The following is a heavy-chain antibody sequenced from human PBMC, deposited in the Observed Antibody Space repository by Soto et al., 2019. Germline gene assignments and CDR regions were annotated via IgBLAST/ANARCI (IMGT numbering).Heavy chain of an antibody. CDR2: MNPKSGGA. V-gene: IGHV1-2*02. D-gene: IGHD2-15*01. Sequence: ASVKVSCKTSGYTFTDYYTHWVRQAPGQGLEWMGWMNPKSGGAYFAQKFQGRVTLTRDTSIGTAYIEVNSLTSDDTAVYFCTRENIENRDGLHDAFDIWGQGTTVTVSS. J-gene: IGHJ3*02. CDR1: GYTFTDYY. CDR3: TRENIENRDGLHDAFDI.